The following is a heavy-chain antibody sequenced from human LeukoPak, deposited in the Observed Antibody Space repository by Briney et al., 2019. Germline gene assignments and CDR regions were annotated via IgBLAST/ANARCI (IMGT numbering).Heavy chain of an antibody. CDR3: AKDGYQLLEVGSWDAFDI. J-gene: IGHJ3*02. V-gene: IGHV3-23*01. D-gene: IGHD2-2*01. CDR2: ISGSGGST. CDR1: GFTFSSYA. Sequence: GGSLRLSCAASGFTFSSYAMSWVRQAPGKGLEWVSAISGSGGSTYYADSVKGRFTISRDNSKNTLYLQMNSLRAEDTAVYYCAKDGYQLLEVGSWDAFDIWGQGTMVTVSS.